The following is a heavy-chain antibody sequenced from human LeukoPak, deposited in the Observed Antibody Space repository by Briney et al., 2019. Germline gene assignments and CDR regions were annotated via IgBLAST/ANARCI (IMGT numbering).Heavy chain of an antibody. CDR1: GGSISSGGYY. Sequence: SQTLSLTCTVSGGSISSGGYYWSWIRQHPGKGLEWIGYVYYSGSTYYNPSLKSRVTISVDTSKNQFSLKLSSVTAADTAVYYCAGDSDAGGRGYFDYWGQGTLVTVSS. D-gene: IGHD3-16*01. CDR2: VYYSGST. V-gene: IGHV4-31*03. CDR3: AGDSDAGGRGYFDY. J-gene: IGHJ4*02.